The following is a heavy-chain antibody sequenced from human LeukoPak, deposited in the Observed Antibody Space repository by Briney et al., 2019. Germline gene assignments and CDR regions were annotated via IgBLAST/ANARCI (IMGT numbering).Heavy chain of an antibody. J-gene: IGHJ4*02. Sequence: SETLSLTCAVYGGSFSGYYWSWIRQPPGKGLEWIGEINHSGSTNYNPSLKSRVTISVDTSKNQFSLKLSSVTAADTAAYYCASGKYSSGWYPLPCHYWGQGTLVTVSS. V-gene: IGHV4-34*01. CDR1: GGSFSGYY. D-gene: IGHD6-19*01. CDR2: INHSGST. CDR3: ASGKYSSGWYPLPCHY.